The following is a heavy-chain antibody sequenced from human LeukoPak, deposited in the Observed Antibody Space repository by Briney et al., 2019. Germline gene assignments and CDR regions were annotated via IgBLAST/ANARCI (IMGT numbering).Heavy chain of an antibody. V-gene: IGHV3-30*04. CDR3: ARQGGSGWSGNFDY. J-gene: IGHJ4*02. Sequence: GSLRLSCAASGFTFSSYAMHWVRQAPGKGLEWVAVISYDGSSKYYADSVKGRFTISRDNSKNTLYLQMNSLRAEDTAVYYCARQGGSGWSGNFDYWGQGTLVTVSS. CDR1: GFTFSSYA. CDR2: ISYDGSSK. D-gene: IGHD6-19*01.